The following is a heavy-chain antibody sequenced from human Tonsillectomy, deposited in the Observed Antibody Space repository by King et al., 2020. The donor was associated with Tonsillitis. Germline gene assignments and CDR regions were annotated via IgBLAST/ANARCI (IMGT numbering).Heavy chain of an antibody. CDR3: ARESVAVAANDY. Sequence: VQLQQSGPGLVKPSQTLSLPCTISGDSVSSHSAAWNWIRQSPSRGLEWLGRTYYRSKWYNDYAVSVKSRITIKSDTSKNQFSLQLNSVTPEDTAVYYCARESVAVAANDYWGQGTLVTVSS. CDR1: GDSVSSHSAA. D-gene: IGHD6-19*01. J-gene: IGHJ4*02. CDR2: TYYRSKWYN. V-gene: IGHV6-1*01.